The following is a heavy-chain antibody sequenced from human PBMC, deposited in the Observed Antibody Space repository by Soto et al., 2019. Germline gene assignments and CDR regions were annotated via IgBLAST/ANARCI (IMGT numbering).Heavy chain of an antibody. V-gene: IGHV1-69*06. Sequence: QVQLVQSGAEVKKPGSSVKVSCEASGGTFNTYTINWVRQAPGRGLEWMGQVIPMYDSVNYAESFQGRVTITADKSTNIAYMELSSLRSEDTALYFWASWRSYSGSYGFDYWGQGTLVIVSS. D-gene: IGHD1-26*01. J-gene: IGHJ4*02. CDR2: VIPMYDSV. CDR1: GGTFNTYT. CDR3: ASWRSYSGSYGFDY.